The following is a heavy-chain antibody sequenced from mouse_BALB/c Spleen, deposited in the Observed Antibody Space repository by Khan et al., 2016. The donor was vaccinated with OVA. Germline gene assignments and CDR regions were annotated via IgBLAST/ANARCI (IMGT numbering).Heavy chain of an antibody. D-gene: IGHD1-1*01. J-gene: IGHJ2*01. Sequence: QVQLQQSGTELARPGASVKLSCKASGYTFTSYWMQWVKQRPGQGLEWIGAVYPGDGNTRYTQKFRGKATLTADKSSSTDYIQLSSVASEDSAVYFCARWGITSGYFDYWRQGTTLTVSS. V-gene: IGHV1-87*01. CDR3: ARWGITSGYFDY. CDR1: GYTFTSYW. CDR2: VYPGDGNT.